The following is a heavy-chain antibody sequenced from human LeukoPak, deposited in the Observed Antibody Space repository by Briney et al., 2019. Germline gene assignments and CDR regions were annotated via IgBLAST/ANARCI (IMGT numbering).Heavy chain of an antibody. CDR2: INHSGST. V-gene: IGHV4-34*01. J-gene: IGHJ4*02. CDR3: ARDRIYGSGSDHFDY. D-gene: IGHD3-10*01. CDR1: GGSISGYY. Sequence: SETLSLTCSVSGGSISGYYWSWIRQPPGKGLEWIGEINHSGSTNYNPSLKSRVTISVDTSKNQFSLKLSSVTAADTAVYYCARDRIYGSGSDHFDYWGQGTLVTVSS.